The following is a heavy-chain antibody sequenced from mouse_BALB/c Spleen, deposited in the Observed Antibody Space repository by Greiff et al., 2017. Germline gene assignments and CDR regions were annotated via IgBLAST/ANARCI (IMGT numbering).Heavy chain of an antibody. CDR1: GFSLTSYG. Sequence: QVQLKESGPGLVAPSQSLSITCTVSGFSLTSYGVHWVRQPPGKGLEWLGVIWAGGSTNYNSALMSRLSISKDNSKSQVFLKMNSLQTDDTAMYYCAREANYEDYYAMDYWGQGTSVTVSS. J-gene: IGHJ4*01. V-gene: IGHV2-9*02. CDR3: AREANYEDYYAMDY. CDR2: IWAGGST. D-gene: IGHD2-1*01.